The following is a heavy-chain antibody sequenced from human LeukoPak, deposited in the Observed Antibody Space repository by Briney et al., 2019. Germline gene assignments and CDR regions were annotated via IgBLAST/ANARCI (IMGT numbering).Heavy chain of an antibody. CDR1: GFTFSSYN. D-gene: IGHD6-13*01. V-gene: IGHV3-21*01. CDR3: ARDKVAAAGVFDY. CDR2: ISSSSSYI. J-gene: IGHJ4*02. Sequence: GGSLTLSCAAYGFTFSSYNMNWVRQAPGKGLEWISSISSSSSYIYYADSVKGRFTIARDNAKNSLYLQMNSLRAEDTAVYYCARDKVAAAGVFDYWGQGTLVTVSS.